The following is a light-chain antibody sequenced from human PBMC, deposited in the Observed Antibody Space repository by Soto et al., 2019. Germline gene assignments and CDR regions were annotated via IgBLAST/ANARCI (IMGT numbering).Light chain of an antibody. CDR2: DVN. V-gene: IGLV2-8*01. Sequence: QSVLTQPPSASGSPGQSVTISCTGTSSDVGGYNYVSWYQQHPGKAPKLMIYDVNKRPSGVPDRFSGSKSGNTASLTVFGLQAEDEADYYCSSYAGSSNWVFGGGTKVTVL. CDR1: SSDVGGYNY. J-gene: IGLJ3*02. CDR3: SSYAGSSNWV.